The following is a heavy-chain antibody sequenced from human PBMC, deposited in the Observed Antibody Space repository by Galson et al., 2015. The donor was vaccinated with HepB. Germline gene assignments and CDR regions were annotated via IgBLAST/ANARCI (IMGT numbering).Heavy chain of an antibody. D-gene: IGHD6-13*01. Sequence: SVKVSCKASGYTFTSYGISWVRQAPGQGLEWMGIINPSGGSTSYAQKFQGRVTMTRDTSTSTVYMELSSLRSEDTAVYYCARDSAAGTSRRGNDYWGQGTLVTVSS. J-gene: IGHJ4*02. CDR1: GYTFTSYG. CDR2: INPSGGST. CDR3: ARDSAAGTSRRGNDY. V-gene: IGHV1-46*01.